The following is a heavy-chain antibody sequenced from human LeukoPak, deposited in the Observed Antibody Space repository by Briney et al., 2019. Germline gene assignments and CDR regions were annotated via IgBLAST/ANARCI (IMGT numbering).Heavy chain of an antibody. CDR1: GFTFSSYS. V-gene: IGHV3-21*01. CDR3: ARHYDILTGYYGYFDY. CDR2: ISSSSSYI. Sequence: GGSLRLSCAASGFTFSSYSMTWVRQAPGKGLEWVSSISSSSSYIYYADSVKGRFTISRDNAKNSLYLQMNSLRAEDTAVHYCARHYDILTGYYGYFDYWGQGTLVTVSS. J-gene: IGHJ4*02. D-gene: IGHD3-9*01.